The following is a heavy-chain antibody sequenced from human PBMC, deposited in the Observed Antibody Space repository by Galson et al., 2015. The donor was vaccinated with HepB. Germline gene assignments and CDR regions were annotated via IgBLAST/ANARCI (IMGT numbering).Heavy chain of an antibody. CDR1: GFVFGRYG. D-gene: IGHD6-13*01. V-gene: IGHV3-23*01. CDR3: AAHSTSWSY. Sequence: SLRLSCAASGFVFGRYGMSWVRQAPGKGLEWVSTFRGSDGSTSYADPVKGRFTISRSNSDNTLSLQMDSLRAEDTAIYYCAAHSTSWSYWGQGTLVTVSS. CDR2: FRGSDGST. J-gene: IGHJ4*02.